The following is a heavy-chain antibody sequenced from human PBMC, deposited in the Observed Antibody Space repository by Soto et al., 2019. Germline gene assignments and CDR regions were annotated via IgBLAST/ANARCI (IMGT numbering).Heavy chain of an antibody. J-gene: IGHJ6*02. CDR1: GFDFGSFG. CDR2: IVVASGRT. V-gene: IGHV1-58*02. CDR3: SADHPHTAIGWPV. Sequence: EASVKVSFKASGFDFGSFGIQFLRQTRGRGLEWIGWIVVASGRTNYARQFQGRVAFSRDMSSTTAYMDLYDLKSDDTAVYFCSADHPHTAIGWPVWGQGTTVTVSS.